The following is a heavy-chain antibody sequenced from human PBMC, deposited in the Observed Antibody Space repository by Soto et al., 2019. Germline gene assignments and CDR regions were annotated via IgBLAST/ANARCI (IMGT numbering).Heavy chain of an antibody. V-gene: IGHV3-7*03. CDR2: IKQDGSEK. Sequence: EVQLVESGGGLVQPGGSLRLSCAASGFTFSSYWMSWVRQAPGKGLEWVANIKQDGSEKYYVDSVKGRFTISRDNAKNSLYLQMNSLRAEDTAVYYCARDPAIYSGNFDYGLDVWGQGTTVTVSS. CDR1: GFTFSSYW. CDR3: ARDPAIYSGNFDYGLDV. J-gene: IGHJ6*02. D-gene: IGHD4-4*01.